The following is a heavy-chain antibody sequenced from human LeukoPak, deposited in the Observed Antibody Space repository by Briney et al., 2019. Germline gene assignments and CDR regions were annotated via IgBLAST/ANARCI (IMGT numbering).Heavy chain of an antibody. D-gene: IGHD5-18*01. CDR2: ISGDGGST. J-gene: IGHJ4*02. V-gene: IGHV3-43*02. CDR1: GFTFDDYA. CDR3: AKDIKYTAMFDY. Sequence: GGSLRLSCTASGFTFDDYAMHWVRQAPGKSLEWVSLISGDGGSTYYADSVEGRITICRDNNKNSLYLKMNSRRNENAVLYYCAKDIKYTAMFDYWGQGTLVTVSS.